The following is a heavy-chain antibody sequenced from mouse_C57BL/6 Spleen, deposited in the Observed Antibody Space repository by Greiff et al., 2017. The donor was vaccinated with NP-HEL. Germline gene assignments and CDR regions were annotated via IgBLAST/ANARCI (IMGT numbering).Heavy chain of an antibody. V-gene: IGHV5-17*01. CDR1: GFTFSDYG. D-gene: IGHD1-1*01. Sequence: DVKLVESGGGLVKPGGSLKLSCAASGFTFSDYGMHWVRQAPEKGLEWVAYISSGSSTIYYADTVKGRFTISRDNAKNTLFLQMTSLRSEDTAMYYCARPGYGSSYGYFDYWGQGTTLTVSS. J-gene: IGHJ2*01. CDR2: ISSGSSTI. CDR3: ARPGYGSSYGYFDY.